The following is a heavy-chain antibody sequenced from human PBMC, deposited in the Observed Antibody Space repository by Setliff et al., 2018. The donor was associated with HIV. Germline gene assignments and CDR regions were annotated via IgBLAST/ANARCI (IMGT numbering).Heavy chain of an antibody. D-gene: IGHD2-2*01. CDR1: GGSISSYY. V-gene: IGHV4-59*08. CDR3: ASEARTRSTYYYSMDV. J-gene: IGHJ6*03. Sequence: PSETLSLTCTVSGGSISSYYWSWIRQPPGKGLEWIGYINYRGNTYYNPSVKSRVTISMDTSKNEFSLRLTSVTAADTAVYYCASEARTRSTYYYSMDVWGKGTTVTVSS. CDR2: INYRGNT.